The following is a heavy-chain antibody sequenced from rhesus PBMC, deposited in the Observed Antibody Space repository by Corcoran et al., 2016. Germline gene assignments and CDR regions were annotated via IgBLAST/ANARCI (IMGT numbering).Heavy chain of an antibody. Sequence: QLVEAGGGLVQPGGSLRISFAAHGRTFSRYGMSWVRQAPGEGLEWVSGISYTGGSTYYADSVKGRFTISRDNSKNTLSLQMNSLRAEDTAVYYCAKDLVWNALDVWGRGVLVTVSS. CDR2: ISYTGGST. CDR1: GRTFSRYG. J-gene: IGHJ5-2*02. CDR3: AKDLVWNALDV. V-gene: IGHV3S5*01. D-gene: IGHD1-32*01.